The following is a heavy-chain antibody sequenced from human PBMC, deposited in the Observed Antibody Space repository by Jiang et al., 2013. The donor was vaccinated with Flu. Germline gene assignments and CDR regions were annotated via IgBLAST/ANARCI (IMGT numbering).Heavy chain of an antibody. CDR1: GYTFSNFY. D-gene: IGHD2-2*01. Sequence: SGAEVKKPGASVTLSCKTSGYTFSNFYIHWVRQAPGRGLEWMGMVNPADDVPTYEQKFQGRFTISSDTPTSTVYMELTSLTSEDTAVYYCVRDPLPYCSMTLCSNDWGQGTLVTVSS. CDR3: VRDPLPYCSMTLCSND. J-gene: IGHJ1*01. V-gene: IGHV1-46*01. CDR2: VNPADDVP.